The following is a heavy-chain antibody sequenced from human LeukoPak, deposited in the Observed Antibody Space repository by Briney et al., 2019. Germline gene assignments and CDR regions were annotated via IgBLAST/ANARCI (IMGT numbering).Heavy chain of an antibody. V-gene: IGHV3-23*01. D-gene: IGHD3-22*01. CDR2: ITGDGDTT. Sequence: GGSLRLSCVASGFTFNNYAMSWVRQAPGKGLEWVSAITGDGDTTYYADSVKGRFTISRDNSRNTLYLQMNSLRAEDTAVYYCAKLGSDLSITMIVVVHFDYWGQGTLVTVSS. CDR3: AKLGSDLSITMIVVVHFDY. J-gene: IGHJ4*02. CDR1: GFTFNNYA.